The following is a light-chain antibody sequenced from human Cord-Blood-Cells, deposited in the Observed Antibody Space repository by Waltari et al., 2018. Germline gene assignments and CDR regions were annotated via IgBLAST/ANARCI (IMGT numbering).Light chain of an antibody. CDR2: KAS. J-gene: IGKJ4*01. Sequence: DIQMTQSPSTLSASVGDRVTITCRASQSISSWLAWYQQKPGKAPKLLIYKASSLESGVPSRCSGSGSGTEFTLTISSLQPDDFATYYCQQYNSSPLTFGGGTKVEIK. CDR3: QQYNSSPLT. CDR1: QSISSW. V-gene: IGKV1-5*03.